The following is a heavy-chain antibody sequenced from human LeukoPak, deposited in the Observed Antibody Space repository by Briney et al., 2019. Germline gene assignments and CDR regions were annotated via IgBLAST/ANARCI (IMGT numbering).Heavy chain of an antibody. V-gene: IGHV3-23*01. CDR1: GLTFSNYA. Sequence: GGSLRLSCAASGLTFSNYAMSWVRQAPGKGLEWVSGISGGGGTIDYVDSVKGRFTISRDNSKNTLYLQMNSLRAEDTAVYHCAKWCYGDYRCHYYMDVWGKGTTVTVSS. J-gene: IGHJ6*03. D-gene: IGHD4-17*01. CDR2: ISGGGGTI. CDR3: AKWCYGDYRCHYYMDV.